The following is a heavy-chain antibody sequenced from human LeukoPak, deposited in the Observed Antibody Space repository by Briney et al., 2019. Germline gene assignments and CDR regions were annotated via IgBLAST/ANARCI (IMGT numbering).Heavy chain of an antibody. J-gene: IGHJ3*01. CDR2: IYYGGST. Sequence: SETLSLTCTVSGGSISSYYWSWIRQPPGKRLEWIGYIYYGGSTNYNPSLKSRVTISVDTSKNQFSLKLSSVTAADTAVYYCARDFDTSAFYAFDVWGQGTMVTVSS. D-gene: IGHD3-22*01. CDR1: GGSISSYY. V-gene: IGHV4-59*01. CDR3: ARDFDTSAFYAFDV.